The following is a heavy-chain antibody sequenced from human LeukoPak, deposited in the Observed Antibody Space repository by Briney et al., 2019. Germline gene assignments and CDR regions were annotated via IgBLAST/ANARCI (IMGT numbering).Heavy chain of an antibody. CDR1: GFTFGDYA. J-gene: IGHJ4*02. V-gene: IGHV3-49*04. CDR2: IRSKAYGGTT. CDR3: TRAVTIFGVVILDY. Sequence: AGGSLRLSCTASGFTFGDYAMSWVRQAPGKGLEWVGFIRSKAYGGTTEYAASVKGRFTISRDDSKSSAYLQMNSLKTEDTAVYYCTRAVTIFGVVILDYWGQGTLVTVSS. D-gene: IGHD3-3*01.